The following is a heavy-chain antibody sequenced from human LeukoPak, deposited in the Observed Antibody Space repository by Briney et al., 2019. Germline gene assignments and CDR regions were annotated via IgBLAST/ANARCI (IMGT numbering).Heavy chain of an antibody. CDR1: GGSISSYY. D-gene: IGHD5-18*01. CDR2: IYYSGST. CDR3: ARFGGYSYGYFYFDY. Sequence: SETLSLTCTLSGGSISSYYWSWIRQPPGKGLEWIGYIYYSGSTNYNPSLKSRVTISVDTSKNQFSLKLSSVTAADTAVYYCARFGGYSYGYFYFDYWGQGTLVTVSS. J-gene: IGHJ4*02. V-gene: IGHV4-59*08.